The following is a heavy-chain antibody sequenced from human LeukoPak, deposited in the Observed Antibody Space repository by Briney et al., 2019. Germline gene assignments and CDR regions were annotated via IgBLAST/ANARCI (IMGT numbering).Heavy chain of an antibody. CDR2: INPSGGST. CDR1: GYTFTSYY. V-gene: IGHV1-46*03. J-gene: IGHJ5*02. CDR3: ARDGDLRMAAWNWFDP. D-gene: IGHD4-17*01. Sequence: ASVKVSCKASGYTFTSYYMHWVRQAPGQGLEWMGIINPSGGSTSYAQKFQGRVTMTRDTSTSTVYMELSSLRSEDTAVYYCARDGDLRMAAWNWFDPWGQGTLVTVSS.